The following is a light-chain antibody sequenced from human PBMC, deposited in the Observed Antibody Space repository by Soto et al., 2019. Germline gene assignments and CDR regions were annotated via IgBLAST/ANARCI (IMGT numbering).Light chain of an antibody. J-gene: IGKJ3*01. V-gene: IGKV3-11*01. CDR1: QSVSSF. Sequence: EIVLTQSPATLSLSPGERATLSCRASQSVSSFLAWYQQKPGQAPRLLIYDTSNRATGIPARFSGSGSGTDFTLTISSLEPEDCAVYYCRQGSNWPPVFGPGTKVDIK. CDR3: RQGSNWPPV. CDR2: DTS.